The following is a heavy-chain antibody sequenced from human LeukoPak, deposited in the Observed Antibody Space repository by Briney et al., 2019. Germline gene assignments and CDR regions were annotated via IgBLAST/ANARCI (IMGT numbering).Heavy chain of an antibody. D-gene: IGHD2-15*01. Sequence: SETLSLTCTVSGGSISSGSYYWSWIRQPAGKGLEWIGRIYTSGSTNYNPSLKSRVTISVDTSKNQFSLKLSSVTAADTAVYYCASCSGGSCYEDYWGQGTLVTVSS. V-gene: IGHV4-61*02. J-gene: IGHJ4*02. CDR2: IYTSGST. CDR3: ASCSGGSCYEDY. CDR1: GGSISSGSYY.